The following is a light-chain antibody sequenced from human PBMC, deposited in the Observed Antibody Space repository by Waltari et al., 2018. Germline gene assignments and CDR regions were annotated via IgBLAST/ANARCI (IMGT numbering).Light chain of an antibody. CDR1: SSNIETNT. V-gene: IGLV1-44*01. CDR3: GAWDDSLNGYV. Sequence: QSVLTQPPSASGTPGQRVAISCSGSSSNIETNTVNWYQQLPGTAPKLLIYSDNPRPSGVPDRFSGSNAGTSASLAISGLQSEDEADYYCGAWDDSLNGYVFGTGTKVTVL. J-gene: IGLJ1*01. CDR2: SDN.